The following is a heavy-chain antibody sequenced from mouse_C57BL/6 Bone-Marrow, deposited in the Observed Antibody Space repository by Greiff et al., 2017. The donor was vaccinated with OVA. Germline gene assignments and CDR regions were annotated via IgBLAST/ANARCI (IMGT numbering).Heavy chain of an antibody. CDR3: ARWGMGSWFAY. CDR1: GYTFTSYW. V-gene: IGHV1-64*01. Sequence: LQESGAELVKPGASVKLSCKASGYTFTSYWMHWVKQRPGQGLEWIGMIHPNSGSTNYNEKFKSKATLTVDKSSSTAYMQLSSLTSEDSAVYYCARWGMGSWFAYWGQGTLVTVSA. D-gene: IGHD2-3*01. J-gene: IGHJ3*01. CDR2: IHPNSGST.